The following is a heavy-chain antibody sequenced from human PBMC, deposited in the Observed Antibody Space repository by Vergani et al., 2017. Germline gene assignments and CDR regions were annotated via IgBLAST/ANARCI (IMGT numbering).Heavy chain of an antibody. CDR2: IKQDGSEK. CDR1: GFTFSIYW. CDR3: GRGIGQWLVHGIDY. J-gene: IGHJ4*02. D-gene: IGHD6-19*01. Sequence: EVQLVESGGGLVQPGGSLRLSCAASGFTFSIYWMTWVRQAPGKGLEWVANIKQDGSEKYYVDSLRGRFTISRDNSNNSLSLQMNSLRAEDTAVYYCGRGIGQWLVHGIDYWGQGTLVTVSS. V-gene: IGHV3-7*01.